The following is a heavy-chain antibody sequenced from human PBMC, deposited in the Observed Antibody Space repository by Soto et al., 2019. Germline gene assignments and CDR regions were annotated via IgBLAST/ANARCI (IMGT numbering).Heavy chain of an antibody. Sequence: GSLRLSCAASGFTFSSYAMSWVRQAPGKGLEWVSAISGSGGSTYYADSVKGRFTISRDNSKNTLYLQMNSLRAEDTAVYYCARDQSGYSYGYYYGMDVWGQGTTVTVSS. CDR3: ARDQSGYSYGYYYGMDV. D-gene: IGHD5-18*01. CDR2: ISGSGGST. V-gene: IGHV3-23*01. J-gene: IGHJ6*02. CDR1: GFTFSSYA.